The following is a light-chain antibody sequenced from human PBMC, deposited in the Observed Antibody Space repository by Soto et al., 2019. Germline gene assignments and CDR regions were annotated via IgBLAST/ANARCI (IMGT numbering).Light chain of an antibody. CDR3: QQYNNWPPLT. J-gene: IGKJ4*01. CDR1: QSVSSN. Sequence: EIVMTQSPATLSVSPGERATLSCRASQSVSSNLAWYQQKPGQAPRLLIYGASTRPTGIPARFSGSGSGTXXTXTXSSLQSEDFALYYCQQYNNWPPLTFGGGTKVEIK. CDR2: GAS. V-gene: IGKV3-15*01.